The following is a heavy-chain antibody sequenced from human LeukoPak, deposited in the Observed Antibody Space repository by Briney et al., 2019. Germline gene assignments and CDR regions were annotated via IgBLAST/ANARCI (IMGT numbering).Heavy chain of an antibody. CDR1: GYTFTSYG. V-gene: IGHV1-18*01. D-gene: IGHD3-3*01. Sequence: ASVKVSSKASGYTFTSYGISCVRQAPRQGLEWMGWISAYNGNTNYAQTLQGRVTMTTDTSTSTAYMELRSLRSDDAAVYYCARDSPFGVVIKGAYYMDVWGKGTTVAVSS. CDR2: ISAYNGNT. J-gene: IGHJ6*03. CDR3: ARDSPFGVVIKGAYYMDV.